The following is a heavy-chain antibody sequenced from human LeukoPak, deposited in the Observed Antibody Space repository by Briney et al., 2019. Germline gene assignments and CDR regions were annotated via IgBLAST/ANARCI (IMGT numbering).Heavy chain of an antibody. V-gene: IGHV1-69*13. Sequence: ASVKVSCKASGGTFSSYAISWVRQAPGQGLEWMGGIIPIFGTANYAQKFQGRVTITADESTSTAYMELSSLRSEDTAVYYCAKDVFPIQLWPTGGGYFDYWGQGTLVTVSS. CDR1: GGTFSSYA. CDR3: AKDVFPIQLWPTGGGYFDY. J-gene: IGHJ4*02. CDR2: IIPIFGTA. D-gene: IGHD5-18*01.